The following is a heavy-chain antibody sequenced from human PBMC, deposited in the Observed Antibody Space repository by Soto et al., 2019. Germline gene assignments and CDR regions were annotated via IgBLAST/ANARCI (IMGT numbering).Heavy chain of an antibody. V-gene: IGHV1-69*01. CDR1: GGTFSSYA. D-gene: IGHD1-26*01. J-gene: IGHJ4*02. Sequence: QVQLVQSGAEVKKPGSSVKVSCKAAGGTFSSYAISWVRQAPGQGLEWMGGIIPIFGTANYAQTFQGRVTITADESTSTADMELSSLRSEDTAVYYCARDLVGARGDYWGQGTLVTVSS. CDR3: ARDLVGARGDY. CDR2: IIPIFGTA.